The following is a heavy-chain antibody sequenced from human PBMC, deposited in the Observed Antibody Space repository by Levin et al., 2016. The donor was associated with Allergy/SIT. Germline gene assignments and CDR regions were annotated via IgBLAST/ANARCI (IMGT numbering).Heavy chain of an antibody. V-gene: IGHV1-18*01. Sequence: ASVKVSCKASGYTFTSYGISWVRQAPGQGLEWMGWISAYNGNTNYAQKLQGRVTMTTDTSTSTAYLELSSLRSEDTAVYYCASRSGSHYYYAMDVWGQGTTVTVSS. D-gene: IGHD3-22*01. CDR3: ASRSGSHYYYAMDV. CDR2: ISAYNGNT. CDR1: GYTFTSYG. J-gene: IGHJ6*02.